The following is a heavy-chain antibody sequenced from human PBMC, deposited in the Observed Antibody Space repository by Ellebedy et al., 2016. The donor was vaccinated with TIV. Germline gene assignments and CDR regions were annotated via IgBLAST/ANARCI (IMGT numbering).Heavy chain of an antibody. CDR3: AKENYGMDV. J-gene: IGHJ6*02. CDR1: SVSISSNNW. V-gene: IGHV4-4*02. Sequence: MPSETLSLTCAVSSVSISSNNWWSWVRQPPGKGLEWIGEIWHSGSTHYNPSLKSRVTISVDKSKNQFSLKLTSVSAADTAVYYCAKENYGMDVWGQGTTVIVSS. CDR2: IWHSGST.